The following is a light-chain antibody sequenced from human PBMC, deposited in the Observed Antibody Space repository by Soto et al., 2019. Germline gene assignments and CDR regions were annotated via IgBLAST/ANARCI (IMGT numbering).Light chain of an antibody. J-gene: IGLJ3*02. V-gene: IGLV1-40*01. Sequence: QSVVKQPPSVSGAPGQTVTISCAGTSSNIESNYDVKWYQHLPGTAPKLLIFGYTNRPSGVPYRFSVSKSGTSASLAITGLQSEDEAAYYCQSYDSDVSAWVFGGGSKLTVL. CDR1: SSNIESNYD. CDR3: QSYDSDVSAWV. CDR2: GYT.